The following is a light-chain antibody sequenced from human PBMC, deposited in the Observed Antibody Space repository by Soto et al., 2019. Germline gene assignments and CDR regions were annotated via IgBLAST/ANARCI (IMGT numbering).Light chain of an antibody. CDR2: WAS. J-gene: IGKJ2*01. CDR3: QQYYSTPYT. V-gene: IGKV4-1*01. Sequence: DIVMTQSPDSLAVSLGERATINCKSTQTLLYSSNNKNYLAWYQHKPGQPPKLLIYWASTRESGVPDRFSGSGSGTDFTLTISSLQAEDVAVYYCQQYYSTPYTFDQGTKLEIK. CDR1: QTLLYSSNNKNY.